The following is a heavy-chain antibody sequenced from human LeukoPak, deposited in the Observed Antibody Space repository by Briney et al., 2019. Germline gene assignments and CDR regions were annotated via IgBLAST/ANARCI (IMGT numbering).Heavy chain of an antibody. CDR1: GGTFSSYA. Sequence: GASVKVSCKASGGTFSSYAISLVRQAPGQGLEWMGRIIPILGIANYAQKFQGRVTITADKSTSTAYMELSSLRSEDTAVYYCATTSKIDCGGDCYPFNWFDPWGQGTLVTVSS. CDR2: IIPILGIA. V-gene: IGHV1-69*04. CDR3: ATTSKIDCGGDCYPFNWFDP. D-gene: IGHD2-21*02. J-gene: IGHJ5*02.